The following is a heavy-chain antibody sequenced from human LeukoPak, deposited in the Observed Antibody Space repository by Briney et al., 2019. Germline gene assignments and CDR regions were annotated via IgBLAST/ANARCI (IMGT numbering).Heavy chain of an antibody. D-gene: IGHD5-24*01. CDR3: ARESRTVEMGTSIHGHWFDP. J-gene: IGHJ5*02. Sequence: SQTLSLTCAISGDSVSSNSAAWNWIRQSPSRGLEWLGRTYYRSKWYNDYAVSVKSRITINPDTSKNQFSLQLNSVTAADTAVYYCARESRTVEMGTSIHGHWFDPWGQGTLDTVSS. CDR1: GDSVSSNSAA. V-gene: IGHV6-1*01. CDR2: TYYRSKWYN.